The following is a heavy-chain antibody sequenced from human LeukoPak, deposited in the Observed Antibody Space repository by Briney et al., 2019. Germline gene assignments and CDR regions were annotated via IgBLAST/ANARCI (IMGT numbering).Heavy chain of an antibody. J-gene: IGHJ4*02. CDR3: ASADKLLWFGELLE. D-gene: IGHD3-10*01. CDR1: GFTFSDYY. V-gene: IGHV3-11*01. CDR2: ISSSGSTI. Sequence: GGSLRLSCAASGFTFSDYYMSWIRQAPGKGLEWVSYISSSGSTIYYADSVKGRFTISRDNAKNSLHLQMNSLRAEDTAVYYCASADKLLWFGELLEWGQGTLVTVSS.